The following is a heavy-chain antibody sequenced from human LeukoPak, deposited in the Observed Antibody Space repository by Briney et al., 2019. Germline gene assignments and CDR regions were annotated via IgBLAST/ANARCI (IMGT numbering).Heavy chain of an antibody. V-gene: IGHV4-34*01. CDR3: ARGIRMVRGLNAFDV. D-gene: IGHD3-10*01. Sequence: PGGSLRLSCAASGFTFSQAWMTWVRQAPGKGLEWIGEVHHSGSTNYNPSLKSRVTVSVDTSKNQFSLRLSSVTAADTAVYFCARGIRMVRGLNAFDVWGQGTMVTVSS. CDR1: GFTFSQAW. CDR2: VHHSGST. J-gene: IGHJ3*01.